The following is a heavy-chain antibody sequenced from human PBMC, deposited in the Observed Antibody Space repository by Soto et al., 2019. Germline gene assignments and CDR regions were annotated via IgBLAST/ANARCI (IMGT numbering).Heavy chain of an antibody. V-gene: IGHV1-46*01. CDR2: IYPGGVNI. CDR1: GYSFTSHY. J-gene: IGHJ6*02. Sequence: ASVKVSCKAIGYSFTSHYMHWVRQAPGQGLEWMGTIYPGGVNIAYAQKFKGRVTMTKDTSTSTVYTELNSLTSDDTAVYYCARGYKIDFDPIAVAGIDYYYYGMDVWG. D-gene: IGHD6-19*01. CDR3: ARGYKIDFDPIAVAGIDYYYYGMDV.